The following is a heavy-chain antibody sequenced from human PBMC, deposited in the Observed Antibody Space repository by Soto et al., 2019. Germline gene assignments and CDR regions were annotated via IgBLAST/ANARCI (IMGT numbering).Heavy chain of an antibody. CDR2: IYHSGST. D-gene: IGHD2-2*01. CDR3: ARLGKYCSSTSCPSD. J-gene: IGHJ4*02. Sequence: SETLSLTCAVSGGSISSSNWWSWVRQPPGKGLEWIGEIYHSGSTNYNPSLKSRVTISVDTSKNQFSLKLSSVTAADTAVYYCARLGKYCSSTSCPSDWGQGTLVTVSS. V-gene: IGHV4-4*02. CDR1: GGSISSSNW.